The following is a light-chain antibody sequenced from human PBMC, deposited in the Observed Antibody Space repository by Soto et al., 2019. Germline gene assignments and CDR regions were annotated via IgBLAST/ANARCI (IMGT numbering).Light chain of an antibody. J-gene: IGKJ4*01. V-gene: IGKV1-33*01. Sequence: DIEVTQSPSSLSASVGDRVTITCQASQDIKDYLNWYQQKPGEAPKLLIHDASRLEAGVSSRFSGRRSGSACTLTVSSLQPEDIATYYCQLYDPLPLLTFGGGTKVEMK. CDR2: DAS. CDR3: QLYDPLPLLT. CDR1: QDIKDY.